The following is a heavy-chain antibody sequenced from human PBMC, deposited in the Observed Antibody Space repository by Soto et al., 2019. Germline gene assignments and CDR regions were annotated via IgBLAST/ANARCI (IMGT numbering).Heavy chain of an antibody. V-gene: IGHV1-18*04. J-gene: IGHJ6*02. CDR3: AREGYCISGSCALYSHDFFGMDV. CDR2: ISTYNENT. Sequence: GASVKVSCKASGYSFTRYGISWVRQAPGQGLEWMGWISTYNENTKYAQKFQGRVTMTTDTSTSTAYMELRSLTSDDTAVYYCAREGYCISGSCALYSHDFFGMDVWGQGTTVTVSS. CDR1: GYSFTRYG. D-gene: IGHD2-15*01.